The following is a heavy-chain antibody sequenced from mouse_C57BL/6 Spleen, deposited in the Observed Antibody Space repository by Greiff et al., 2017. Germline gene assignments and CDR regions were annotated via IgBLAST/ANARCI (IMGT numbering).Heavy chain of an antibody. CDR1: GFTFTVYY. CDR2: IRNKANGYTT. D-gene: IGHD4-1*02. V-gene: IGHV7-3*01. Sequence: EVQWVESGGGLVQPGGSLSLSCAASGFTFTVYYMSWVRQPPGKALELLGFIRNKANGYTTEYSASVKGRFTISRDNSQSILYLQMNALRAEDSATYYCARSSTGTGGFDYWGQGTTLTVSS. J-gene: IGHJ2*01. CDR3: ARSSTGTGGFDY.